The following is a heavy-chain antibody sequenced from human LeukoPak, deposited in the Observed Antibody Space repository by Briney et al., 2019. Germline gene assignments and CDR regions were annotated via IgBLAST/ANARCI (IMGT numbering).Heavy chain of an antibody. D-gene: IGHD2-15*01. J-gene: IGHJ6*03. CDR1: GGSFSGYY. V-gene: IGHV4-34*01. CDR3: ARPRYCSGGSCYLYYYYYMDV. Sequence: SETLSLTCAVYGGSFSGYYWSWIRQPPAKGLELIGEINHCGSTNYNPSLKSRVTIPVDTSKNQLSLKLSSVTAADTAVYYCARPRYCSGGSCYLYYYYYMDVWGKGTTVTVSS. CDR2: INHCGST.